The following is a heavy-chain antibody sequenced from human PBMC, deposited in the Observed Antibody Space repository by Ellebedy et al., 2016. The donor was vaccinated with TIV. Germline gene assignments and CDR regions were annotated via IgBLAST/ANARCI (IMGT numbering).Heavy chain of an antibody. J-gene: IGHJ2*01. CDR2: IYPGDSDT. Sequence: PGGSLRLSCKGSGYSFTSYWIGRVRQMPGKGLEWMGIIYPGDSDTRYSPSFQGQVTISADKSISTAYLQWSSLKASDTAMYYCASSGRTANWYFDLWGRGTLVTVSS. V-gene: IGHV5-51*01. CDR1: GYSFTSYW. D-gene: IGHD2-21*02. CDR3: ASSGRTANWYFDL.